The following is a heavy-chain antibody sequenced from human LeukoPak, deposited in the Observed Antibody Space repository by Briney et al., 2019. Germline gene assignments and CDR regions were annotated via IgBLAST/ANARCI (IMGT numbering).Heavy chain of an antibody. CDR1: GGSISSYY. CDR3: ARGLHGSSAFDY. V-gene: IGHV4-59*01. CDR2: IYYSGST. D-gene: IGHD6-6*01. Sequence: PSETLSLTCTVSGGSISSYYWSWIRQPPGKGLEWSGYIYYSGSTKYSPSLKSRVTISVDTSKNQFSLILSSVTAADTAVYYCARGLHGSSAFDYWGQGTLVTVSS. J-gene: IGHJ4*02.